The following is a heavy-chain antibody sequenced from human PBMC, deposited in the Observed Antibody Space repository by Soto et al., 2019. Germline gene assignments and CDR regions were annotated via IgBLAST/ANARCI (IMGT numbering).Heavy chain of an antibody. J-gene: IGHJ4*02. V-gene: IGHV4-59*01. CDR2: IYHSGTT. CDR1: GVSITGSY. Sequence: LSEPLSVTCTVSGVSITGSYWSCILQTRLKTLEWIGYIYHSGTTTYNPSLKSRVSISVDTSKNQFSLRLTSVIAADTAVYYCARDMPYGAGSLAGRDYWGQGIRVTVSS. CDR3: ARDMPYGAGSLAGRDY. D-gene: IGHD1-26*01.